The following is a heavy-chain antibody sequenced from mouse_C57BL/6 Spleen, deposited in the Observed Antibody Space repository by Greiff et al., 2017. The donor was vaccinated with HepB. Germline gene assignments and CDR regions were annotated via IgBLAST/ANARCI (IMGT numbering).Heavy chain of an antibody. Sequence: VQLQQPGAELVMPGASVKLSCKASGYTFTSYWMHWVKQRPGQGLEWIGEIDPSDSYTNYNQKFKGKSTLTVDKSSSTAYMQLSSLTSEDSAVYYCARRDYGALWDWGQGTTLTVSS. V-gene: IGHV1-69*01. CDR1: GYTFTSYW. D-gene: IGHD1-1*02. J-gene: IGHJ2*01. CDR2: IDPSDSYT. CDR3: ARRDYGALWD.